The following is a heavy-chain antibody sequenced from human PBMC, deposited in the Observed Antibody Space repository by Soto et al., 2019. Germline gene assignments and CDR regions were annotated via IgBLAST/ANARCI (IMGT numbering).Heavy chain of an antibody. V-gene: IGHV4-34*01. CDR2: INHSGST. CDR3: ARAAPRYCSGGSCYLGPLGY. J-gene: IGHJ4*02. Sequence: SETLSLTCAVYGGSFSGYYWSWIRQPPGKGLEWIGEINHSGSTNYNPSLKSRVTISVDTSKNQFSLKLSSVTAADTAVYYCARAAPRYCSGGSCYLGPLGYWGQGTLVTVSS. D-gene: IGHD2-15*01. CDR1: GGSFSGYY.